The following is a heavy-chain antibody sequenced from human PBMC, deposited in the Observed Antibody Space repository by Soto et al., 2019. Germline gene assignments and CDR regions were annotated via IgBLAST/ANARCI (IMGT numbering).Heavy chain of an antibody. CDR1: GGSISSDY. V-gene: IGHV4-59*01. J-gene: IGHJ2*01. CDR3: ARISNAIYWYLHR. Sequence: LETLSLTCTVSGGSISSDYWSWIRQPPGKGLEWIGYIYYSGSTNYNPSLKSRVTISVDTSKNQFSLKISSVTAADTALYHCARISNAIYWYLHRWGRRSLVTVSS. D-gene: IGHD4-4*01. CDR2: IYYSGST.